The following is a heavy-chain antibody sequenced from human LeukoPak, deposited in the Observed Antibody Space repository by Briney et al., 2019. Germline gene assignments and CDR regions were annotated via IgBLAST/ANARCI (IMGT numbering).Heavy chain of an antibody. J-gene: IGHJ6*02. CDR1: GGRLNSSSYY. CDR2: IYYSGSP. Sequence: WDPVSLIRCLSGGRLNSSSYYWGGLPEPTGKAREGIGSIYYSGSPYHHPSLKSRVTITVDTSKNQFSLKLSSVTAADTAVYYCARKQYDFWSGYYYYYYGMDVWGQGTTVTVS. D-gene: IGHD3-3*01. V-gene: IGHV4-39*01. CDR3: ARKQYDFWSGYYYYYYGMDV.